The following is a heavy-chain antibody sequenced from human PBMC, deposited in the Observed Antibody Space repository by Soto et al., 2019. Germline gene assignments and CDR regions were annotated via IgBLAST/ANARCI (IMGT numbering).Heavy chain of an antibody. CDR1: GYTFTGYY. J-gene: IGHJ4*02. CDR3: AYSAYYDSSGYHPDY. CDR2: INPNGGGT. Sequence: ASVKVSCKASGYTFTGYYMHWVRQAPGQGLEWMGWINPNGGGTNYAQKFQGRVTMTRDTSISTAYMELSRLRSDDTAVYYCAYSAYYDSSGYHPDYWGQGTLVTVSS. D-gene: IGHD3-22*01. V-gene: IGHV1-2*02.